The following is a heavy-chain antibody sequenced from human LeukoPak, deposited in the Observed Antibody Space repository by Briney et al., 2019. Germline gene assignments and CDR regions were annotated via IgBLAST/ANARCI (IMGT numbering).Heavy chain of an antibody. Sequence: PSETLSLTCTGSGGSISSYYWSWIRQPPGEVLEWIGYIYYSGSTNYNPSLKSRVTISVDTSKNQFSLKLSSVTAADTAVYYCASMYYDYVWGSYRYDYWGQGTLVTVSS. CDR1: GGSISSYY. D-gene: IGHD3-16*02. CDR3: ASMYYDYVWGSYRYDY. V-gene: IGHV4-59*01. CDR2: IYYSGST. J-gene: IGHJ4*02.